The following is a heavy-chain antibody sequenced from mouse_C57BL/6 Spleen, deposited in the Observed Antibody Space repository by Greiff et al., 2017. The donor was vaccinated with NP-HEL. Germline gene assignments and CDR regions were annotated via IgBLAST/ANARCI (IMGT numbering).Heavy chain of an antibody. V-gene: IGHV2-9-1*01. J-gene: IGHJ2*01. Sequence: VQLQQSGPGLVAPSQSLSVTCTVSGFSLTSYAISWVRQPPGKGLEWLGVIWTGGGTNYNSALKSRLSISKDNSKSQVFLKMNSLQTDDTARYYCARNSLFITTVVPYFDDWGQGTTLTVSS. D-gene: IGHD1-1*01. CDR1: GFSLTSYA. CDR2: IWTGGGT. CDR3: ARNSLFITTVVPYFDD.